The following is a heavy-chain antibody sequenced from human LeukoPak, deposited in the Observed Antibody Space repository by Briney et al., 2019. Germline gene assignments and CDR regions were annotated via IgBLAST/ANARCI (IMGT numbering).Heavy chain of an antibody. CDR1: GFTFSLYA. Sequence: GGSLRLSCSASGFTFSLYAMQWVRQAPGKGLEYVSAISSNGGSTYYADSVKGRFTISRDNSKNTLYFQMSSLRTEDTAVYYCVKAYSSSWGHFDYWGQGTLVTVSS. CDR2: ISSNGGST. CDR3: VKAYSSSWGHFDY. J-gene: IGHJ4*02. V-gene: IGHV3-64D*06. D-gene: IGHD6-13*01.